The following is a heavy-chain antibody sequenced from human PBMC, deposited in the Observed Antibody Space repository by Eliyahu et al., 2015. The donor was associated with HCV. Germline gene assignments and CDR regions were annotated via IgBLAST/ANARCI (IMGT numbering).Heavy chain of an antibody. CDR3: AKNPSGRVVVPAAILVPWFDP. J-gene: IGHJ5*02. CDR2: ISGSGGST. Sequence: EWVSAISGSGGSTYYADSVKGRFTISRDNSKNTLYLQMNSLRAEDTAVYYCAKNPSGRVVVPAAILVPWFDPWGQGTPGHRLL. V-gene: IGHV3-23*01. D-gene: IGHD2-2*01.